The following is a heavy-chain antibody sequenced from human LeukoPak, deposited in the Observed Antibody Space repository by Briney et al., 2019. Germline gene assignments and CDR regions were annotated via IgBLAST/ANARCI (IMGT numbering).Heavy chain of an antibody. Sequence: GRSLRLSCAASGFTFSSYAMSWVRQAPGKGLEWVSVISASGGRTSYADSVKGRFTVSRDNSKNTLYLQMNSLRAEDTAVYYCVRERSPGWFGESYFDYWGQGTLVTVSS. CDR1: GFTFSSYA. V-gene: IGHV3-23*01. J-gene: IGHJ4*02. CDR2: ISASGGRT. D-gene: IGHD3-10*01. CDR3: VRERSPGWFGESYFDY.